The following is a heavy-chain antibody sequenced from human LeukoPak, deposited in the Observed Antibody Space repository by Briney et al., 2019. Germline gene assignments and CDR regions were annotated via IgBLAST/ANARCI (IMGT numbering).Heavy chain of an antibody. CDR2: IYYSGST. V-gene: IGHV4-31*03. Sequence: SETLSPTCTVSGGSISSGGYYWSWIRQHPGKGLEWIGYIYYSGSTYYNPSLKSRVTISVDTSKNQFPLKLSSVTAADTAVYYCARAGAGGYYGSGSSINYDYWGQGTLVTVSS. CDR3: ARAGAGGYYGSGSSINYDY. J-gene: IGHJ4*02. D-gene: IGHD3-10*01. CDR1: GGSISSGGYY.